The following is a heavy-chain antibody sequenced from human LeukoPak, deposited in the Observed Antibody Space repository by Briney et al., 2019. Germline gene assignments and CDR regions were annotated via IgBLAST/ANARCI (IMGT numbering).Heavy chain of an antibody. Sequence: GGSLRLSCAASGFSFPNYAMAWVRQAPGKGLEWVSTINAARNTYYADSVKGRFTISRDNSKNTLYLQMNSLRAEDTAVYYCATDPGETVPAAKGPRGDYCYGMDVWGQGTTVTVSS. CDR1: GFSFPNYA. CDR2: INAARNT. CDR3: ATDPGETVPAAKGPRGDYCYGMDV. D-gene: IGHD2-2*01. V-gene: IGHV3-23*01. J-gene: IGHJ6*02.